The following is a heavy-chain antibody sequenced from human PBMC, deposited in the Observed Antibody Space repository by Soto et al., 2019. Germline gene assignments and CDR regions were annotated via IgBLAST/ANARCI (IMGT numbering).Heavy chain of an antibody. D-gene: IGHD3-22*01. CDR1: GFTFSSYG. CDR2: IRYDGSNK. V-gene: IGHV3-33*01. CDR3: ARDRYYYDSSGKGPFDY. Sequence: TGGSLRLSCAASGFTFSSYGMHWVRQAPGKGLEWVAVIRYDGSNKYYADSVKGRFTISRDNSKNTLYLQMNSPRAEDTAVYYCARDRYYYDSSGKGPFDYWGQGTLVTVSS. J-gene: IGHJ4*02.